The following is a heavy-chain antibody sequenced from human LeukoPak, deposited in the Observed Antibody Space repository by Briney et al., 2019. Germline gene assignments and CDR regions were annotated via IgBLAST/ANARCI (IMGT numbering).Heavy chain of an antibody. CDR2: INSDGSST. J-gene: IGHJ5*02. V-gene: IGHV3-74*01. Sequence: HPGGSLGLSCAASGFTFSSYWMHWVRQAPGKGLVWVSRINSDGSSTSYADSVKGRFTISRDNAKNTLYLQMNSLRAEDTAVYYCARVPMVRGVIANNWFDPWGQGTLVTVSS. CDR3: ARVPMVRGVIANNWFDP. D-gene: IGHD3-10*01. CDR1: GFTFSSYW.